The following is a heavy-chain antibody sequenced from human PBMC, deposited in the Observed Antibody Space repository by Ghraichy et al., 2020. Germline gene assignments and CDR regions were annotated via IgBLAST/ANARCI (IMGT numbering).Heavy chain of an antibody. D-gene: IGHD4-17*01. CDR1: GFSLSTSGVG. V-gene: IGHV2-5*02. CDR2: IYWDDDK. J-gene: IGHJ5*02. Sequence: SGPTLVKPTQTLTLTCTFSGFSLSTSGVGVGWIRQPPGKALEWLALIYWDDDKRYSPSLKSRLTITKDTSKNQVVLTMTNMDPVDTATYYCAHRRSTLMTTVTTISNWFDPWGQGTLVTVSS. CDR3: AHRRSTLMTTVTTISNWFDP.